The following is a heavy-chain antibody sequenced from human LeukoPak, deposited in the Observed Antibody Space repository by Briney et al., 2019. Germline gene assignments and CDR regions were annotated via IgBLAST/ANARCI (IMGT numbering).Heavy chain of an antibody. V-gene: IGHV3-53*01. CDR2: ISNEGAT. J-gene: IGHJ4*02. Sequence: GGSLRLSCAASGFTFSSYGMTWVRQAPGMGLESVSVISNEGATYYADSVKGRFSISRDNSKNTVFLQMNSLRAEDTAVYFCVRDSAISGWYELGYWGLGTLVTVSS. D-gene: IGHD6-19*01. CDR1: GFTFSSYG. CDR3: VRDSAISGWYELGY.